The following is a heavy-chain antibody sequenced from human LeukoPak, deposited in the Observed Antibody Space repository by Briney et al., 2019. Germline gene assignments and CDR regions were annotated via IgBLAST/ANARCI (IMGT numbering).Heavy chain of an antibody. CDR3: ARNDYGQYYFDY. Sequence: GGSLRLSCAASGFTFSFYAVHWVRQAPGKGLEWVAIISYDGSKKYYADSVRGRFSISRDNSMSTLSLQMNSLREEDTAVYFCARNDYGQYYFDYWGRGTLVTVSS. CDR1: GFTFSFYA. D-gene: IGHD4-17*01. J-gene: IGHJ4*02. V-gene: IGHV3-30-3*01. CDR2: ISYDGSKK.